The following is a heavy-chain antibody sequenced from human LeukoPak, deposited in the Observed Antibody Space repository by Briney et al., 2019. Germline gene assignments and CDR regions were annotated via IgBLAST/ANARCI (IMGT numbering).Heavy chain of an antibody. V-gene: IGHV3-7*01. J-gene: IGHJ4*02. CDR1: GFTFSSYW. D-gene: IGHD1-7*01. Sequence: PGGSLRLXCAASGFTFSSYWMSWVRQAPGKGLEWVANIKQDGSEKYYVDSVKGRFTISRDNAKNSLYLQMNSLRAEGTAVYYCARVSTGTTRTIDYWGQGTLVTVPS. CDR2: IKQDGSEK. CDR3: ARVSTGTTRTIDY.